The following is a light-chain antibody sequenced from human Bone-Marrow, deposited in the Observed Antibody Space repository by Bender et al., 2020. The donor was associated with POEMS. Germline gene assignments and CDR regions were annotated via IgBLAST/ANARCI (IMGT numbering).Light chain of an antibody. CDR1: NIGSKT. Sequence: SYVLTQPPSVSVAPGKTTTITCGGNNIGSKTVHWYQQKPGQAPVLVVYDDSDRPSGIPERFSGSNSGNTATLTISWVEAGDEADYYCQVWDSISDHPVFGGGTKVTVL. J-gene: IGLJ2*01. CDR2: DDS. V-gene: IGLV3-21*03. CDR3: QVWDSISDHPV.